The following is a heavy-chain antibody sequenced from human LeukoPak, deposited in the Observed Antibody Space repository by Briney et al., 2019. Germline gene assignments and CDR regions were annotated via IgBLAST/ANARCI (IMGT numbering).Heavy chain of an antibody. V-gene: IGHV4-31*03. CDR1: GASIGSGGYF. CDR3: ARAPGSAYNAYYFDY. CDR2: FFYSGST. Sequence: SETLSLTCTVSGASIGSGGYFWGWIRQHPWKGLEWMGYFFYSGSTYYNPSLKSRVTISVDTSKNQISLKLSSVTAADTAAYYCARAPGSAYNAYYFDYWGQGTLVTVSS. D-gene: IGHD1-1*01. J-gene: IGHJ4*02.